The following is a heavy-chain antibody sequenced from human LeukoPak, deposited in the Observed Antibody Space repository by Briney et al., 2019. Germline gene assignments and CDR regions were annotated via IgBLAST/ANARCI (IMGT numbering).Heavy chain of an antibody. CDR2: IWYDGSNK. J-gene: IGHJ6*02. V-gene: IGHV3-33*08. D-gene: IGHD3-22*01. CDR1: GFTFSSYA. Sequence: GGSLRLSCAASGFTFSSYAMHWVRQAPGKGLEWVAVIWYDGSNKYYADSVKGRFTISRDNSKNTLYLQMNSLRAEDTAVYYCARVPLLRYYYDSSGYYYAGYYGMDVWGQGTTVTVSS. CDR3: ARVPLLRYYYDSSGYYYAGYYGMDV.